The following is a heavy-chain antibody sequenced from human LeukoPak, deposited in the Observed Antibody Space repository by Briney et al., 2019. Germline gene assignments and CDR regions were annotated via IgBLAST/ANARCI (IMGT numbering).Heavy chain of an antibody. Sequence: NSSESLSLTCAVYGGSFSGYYWSWMRQPPGKGLEWIGEINHSGSTNYNPSLKSRVTISVDTSKNQFSLKLSSVTAADTAVYYCARGTRTFDPWGQGTLVSVSS. J-gene: IGHJ5*02. CDR1: GGSFSGYY. V-gene: IGHV4-34*01. D-gene: IGHD2-2*01. CDR2: INHSGST. CDR3: ARGTRTFDP.